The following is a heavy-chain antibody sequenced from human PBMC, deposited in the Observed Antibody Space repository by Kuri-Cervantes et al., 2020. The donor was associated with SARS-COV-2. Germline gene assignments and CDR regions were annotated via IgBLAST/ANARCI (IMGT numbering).Heavy chain of an antibody. CDR1: GFTFSGYA. CDR3: AKDRAGVHDF. J-gene: IGHJ4*02. V-gene: IGHV3-30-3*01. Sequence: GESLKISCAASGFTFSGYAMHWVRQAPGKGLEWVAVISYDGSNKYYADSVKGRFTISRDNSQNTLHLQMKSLRDEDTAIYYCAKDRAGVHDFWGQGTLVTDSS. CDR2: ISYDGSNK. D-gene: IGHD2-21*01.